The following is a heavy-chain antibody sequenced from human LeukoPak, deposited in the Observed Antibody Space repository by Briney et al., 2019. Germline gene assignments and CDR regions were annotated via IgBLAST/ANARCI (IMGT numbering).Heavy chain of an antibody. D-gene: IGHD4-17*01. CDR1: GFTFSTYW. V-gene: IGHV3-7*01. CDR2: IKPDGSEK. J-gene: IGHJ4*02. CDR3: ARDDYGDYFFDF. Sequence: GGSLRLSCAASGFTFSTYWMTWVRQAPGKGLEWIANIKPDGSEKYYVDSVKGRFTISRDNAKNSLYLQLNGLRAEDTAMYYCARDDYGDYFFDFWGQGTLVTVSS.